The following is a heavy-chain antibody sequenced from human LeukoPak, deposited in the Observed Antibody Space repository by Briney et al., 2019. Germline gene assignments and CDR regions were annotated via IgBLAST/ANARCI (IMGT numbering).Heavy chain of an antibody. CDR3: ARVSVAGPFDY. V-gene: IGHV4-34*01. J-gene: IGHJ4*02. D-gene: IGHD6-19*01. Sequence: SETLSLTCAVYGGSFSGYYWSWIRQPPGKGLEWIGEINHSGSTNYNPSLKSRVTISVDTSKNQFSLKLSSVTAADTAVYYCARVSVAGPFDYWDQGTLVTVSS. CDR1: GGSFSGYY. CDR2: INHSGST.